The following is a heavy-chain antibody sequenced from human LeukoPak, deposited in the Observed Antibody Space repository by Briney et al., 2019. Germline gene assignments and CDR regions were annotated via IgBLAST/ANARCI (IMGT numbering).Heavy chain of an antibody. CDR1: GGTFSSYA. V-gene: IGHV1-69*05. J-gene: IGHJ5*02. D-gene: IGHD2-15*01. CDR3: ARVRRAEYCSGGSCYNNWFDP. CDR2: IIPIFGTA. Sequence: SVKVSCKASGGTFSSYAISWVRQAPGQGLEWMGRIIPIFGTANYAQKLQGRVTITTDVSTSTAYMELSSLRSEDTAVYYCARVRRAEYCSGGSCYNNWFDPWGQGTLVTVSS.